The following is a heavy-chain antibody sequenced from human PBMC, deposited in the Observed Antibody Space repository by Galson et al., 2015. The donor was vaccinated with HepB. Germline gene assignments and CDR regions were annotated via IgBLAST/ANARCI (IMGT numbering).Heavy chain of an antibody. CDR3: ARVMVDYYGSGSYSGACVDY. V-gene: IGHV3-33*08. CDR1: GFTFSSYG. J-gene: IGHJ4*03. Sequence: LILSCAASGFTFSSYGMHWVRQAPGKGLEWVAVIWYDGSNKYYADSVKGRFTISRDNSKTTLYLQMNSLRAEDTAVYYCARVMVDYYGSGSYSGACVDYSGHGTLVTVSS. CDR2: IWYDGSNK. D-gene: IGHD3-10*01.